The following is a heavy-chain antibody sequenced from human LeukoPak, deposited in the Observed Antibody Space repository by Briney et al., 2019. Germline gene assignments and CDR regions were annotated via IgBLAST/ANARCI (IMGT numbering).Heavy chain of an antibody. CDR1: GYTFTGYY. Sequence: ASVKVSCKASGYTFTGYYMHWVPQAPGQGLEWMGWINPNNGGTNYAQKFQGRVTMSRDTSISTAYLELSSLTSDDTAVYYCATDDSGSYWGGFDYWGQGTLVTVSS. CDR2: INPNNGGT. J-gene: IGHJ4*02. V-gene: IGHV1-2*02. D-gene: IGHD1-26*01. CDR3: ATDDSGSYWGGFDY.